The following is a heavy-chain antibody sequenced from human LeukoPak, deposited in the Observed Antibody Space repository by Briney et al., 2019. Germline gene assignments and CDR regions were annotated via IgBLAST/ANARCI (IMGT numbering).Heavy chain of an antibody. CDR3: ARDVNRIAVAPAGSWAY. Sequence: GASVKVSCKASGGTFSSYAISWVRQAPGQGLEWMGRINPNSGGTNYAQKFQGRVTMTRDTSISTAYMELSRLRSDDTAVYYCARDVNRIAVAPAGSWAYWGQGTLVTVSS. D-gene: IGHD6-19*01. J-gene: IGHJ4*02. CDR2: INPNSGGT. V-gene: IGHV1-2*06. CDR1: GGTFSSYA.